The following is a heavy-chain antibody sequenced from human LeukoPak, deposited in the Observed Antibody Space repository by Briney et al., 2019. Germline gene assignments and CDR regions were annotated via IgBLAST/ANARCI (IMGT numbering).Heavy chain of an antibody. CDR2: IDWDDDK. D-gene: IGHD3-10*01. CDR3: ARIPRYYYGSGSYFDY. J-gene: IGHJ4*02. V-gene: IGHV2-70*01. CDR1: GFSLSTSGMC. Sequence: SGPALVKPTQTLTLTCTFSGFSLSTSGMCVSWIRQPPGKALEWLALIDWDDDKHYSTSLKTRLTISKDTSKNQVVLTMTNMDPVDTATYYCARIPRYYYGSGSYFDYWGQGTLVTVSS.